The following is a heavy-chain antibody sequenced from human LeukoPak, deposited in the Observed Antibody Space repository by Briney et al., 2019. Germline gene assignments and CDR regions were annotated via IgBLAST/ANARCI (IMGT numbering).Heavy chain of an antibody. J-gene: IGHJ4*02. CDR1: GFSFNNFW. D-gene: IGHD3-22*01. V-gene: IGHV3-7*03. Sequence: GGSLGLSCVASGFSFNNFWMSWVRQAPGKGLEWVANIQQDGSEKHYVDSVRGRFTVSRDNAKNSLYLQMNSLRVEDTAVYYCARDYYYDSTEDNWGQGTLVTVSS. CDR3: ARDYYYDSTEDN. CDR2: IQQDGSEK.